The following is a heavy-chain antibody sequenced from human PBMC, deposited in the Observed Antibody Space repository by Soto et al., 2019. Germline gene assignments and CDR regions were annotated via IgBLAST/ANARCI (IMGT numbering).Heavy chain of an antibody. D-gene: IGHD1-1*01. Sequence: SETLSLTCTVSGGSISSYYWSWIRQPPGKGLEWIGYIYYSGSTNYNPSLKSRVTISVDTSKNQFSLKLSSVTAADTAVYYCARDRRLERYYYSGMDVWGQGTTVTVSS. V-gene: IGHV4-59*01. CDR1: GGSISSYY. CDR2: IYYSGST. CDR3: ARDRRLERYYYSGMDV. J-gene: IGHJ6*02.